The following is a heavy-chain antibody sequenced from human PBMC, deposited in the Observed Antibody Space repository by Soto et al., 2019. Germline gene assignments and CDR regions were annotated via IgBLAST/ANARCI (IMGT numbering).Heavy chain of an antibody. V-gene: IGHV4-31*03. CDR1: GGSISSGGYY. CDR2: IYYSGST. CDR3: ARYPGIAAAGYYFDY. Sequence: SETLSLTCTVSGGSISSGGYYWSWIRQHPGKGLEWIGYIYYSGSTYYNPSLKSRVTISVDTSKNQFSLKLSSVTAADTAVYYCARYPGIAAAGYYFDYWGQGTLVTVSS. J-gene: IGHJ4*02. D-gene: IGHD6-13*01.